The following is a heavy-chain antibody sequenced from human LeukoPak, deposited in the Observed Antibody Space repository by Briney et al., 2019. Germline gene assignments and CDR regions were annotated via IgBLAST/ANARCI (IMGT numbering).Heavy chain of an antibody. V-gene: IGHV3-48*04. CDR2: ISSSSSTI. Sequence: GGSLRLSCAASGGTFSSYSMSWVRQAPGKGLEWVSYISSSSSTIYYADSVKGRFTISRDNAKNSLYLQMNSLRAEDTAVYYCARDLEGVITMVSNAFDIWGQGTMVIVS. CDR1: GGTFSSYS. CDR3: ARDLEGVITMVSNAFDI. J-gene: IGHJ3*02. D-gene: IGHD3-10*01.